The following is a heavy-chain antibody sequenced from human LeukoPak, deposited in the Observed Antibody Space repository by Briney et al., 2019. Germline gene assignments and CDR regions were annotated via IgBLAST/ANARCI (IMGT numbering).Heavy chain of an antibody. Sequence: SQTLSLTCTVFGGSISGAHYYWTWIRQHPGKGLEWIGYIYHSGSTYYSSSLKSRVTISVDTSKNQFSLKLSSVTAADTAVYYCARHIVVVPAAMGLNWFDPWGQGTLVTVSS. CDR2: IYHSGST. J-gene: IGHJ5*02. D-gene: IGHD2-2*01. V-gene: IGHV4-31*03. CDR3: ARHIVVVPAAMGLNWFDP. CDR1: GGSISGAHYY.